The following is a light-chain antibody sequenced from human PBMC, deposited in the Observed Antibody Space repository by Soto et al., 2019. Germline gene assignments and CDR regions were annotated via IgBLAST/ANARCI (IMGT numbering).Light chain of an antibody. CDR2: AAS. Sequence: DIQMTQSPSSLSASVGDRVTITCQASQDISNYLNWYQQKPGKAPKLLTYAASTLETGAPSRFSGSGSGTDFSFTISSLRPEDIATYYCQQYDNLPITLGGGTKVELK. J-gene: IGKJ4*01. CDR1: QDISNY. V-gene: IGKV1-33*01. CDR3: QQYDNLPIT.